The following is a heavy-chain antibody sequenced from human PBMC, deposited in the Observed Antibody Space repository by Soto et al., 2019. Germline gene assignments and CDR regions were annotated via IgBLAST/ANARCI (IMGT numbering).Heavy chain of an antibody. J-gene: IGHJ6*02. V-gene: IGHV5-10-1*01. CDR2: IDPSDSYT. D-gene: IGHD4-17*01. Sequence: SGCQCANYWGSLISPLPGKGLEWMGRIDPSDSYTNYSPSFQGHVTISADKSISTAYLQWSSLKASDTAMYYFVRHRYYGYYYHGMDVRGQATTVTV. CDR1: GCQCANYW. CDR3: VRHRYYGYYYHGMDV.